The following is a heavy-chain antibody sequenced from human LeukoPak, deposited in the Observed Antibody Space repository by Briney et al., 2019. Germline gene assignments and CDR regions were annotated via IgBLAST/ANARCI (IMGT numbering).Heavy chain of an antibody. J-gene: IGHJ6*02. D-gene: IGHD6-6*01. CDR3: ASCSSSGLYYGMDV. CDR1: GYTFTSYG. Sequence: ASVKVSCKASGYTFTSYGISWVRQAPGQGLEWMGWTSAYNGNTNYAQKLQGRVTMTTDTSTSTAYMELRSLRSDDTAVYYCASCSSSGLYYGMDVWGQGTTVTVSS. CDR2: TSAYNGNT. V-gene: IGHV1-18*01.